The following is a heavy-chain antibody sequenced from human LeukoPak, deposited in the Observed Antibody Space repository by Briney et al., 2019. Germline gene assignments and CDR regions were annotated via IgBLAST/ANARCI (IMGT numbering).Heavy chain of an antibody. CDR1: GGSSSSFY. Sequence: SETLSLTCTVSGGSSSSFYWSWIRQPAGKGLEWIGRIYSSGSTDYNPSLKSRVTMSVDTSKNKFSLKLSSVTAADTAVYYCARDPGTTGEVKFDPWGQGTLVTVSS. J-gene: IGHJ5*02. CDR3: ARDPGTTGEVKFDP. CDR2: IYSSGST. V-gene: IGHV4-4*07. D-gene: IGHD4-17*01.